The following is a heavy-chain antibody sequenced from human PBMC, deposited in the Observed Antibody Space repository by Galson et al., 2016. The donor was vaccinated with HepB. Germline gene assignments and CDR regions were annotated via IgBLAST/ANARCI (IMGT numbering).Heavy chain of an antibody. D-gene: IGHD4-17*01. J-gene: IGHJ5*02. V-gene: IGHV3-7*01. CDR2: INQDGFET. CDR3: AGSGEHS. CDR1: GFTFNYYW. Sequence: SLRLSCATSGFTFNYYWMTWVRQAPGKGLEWVANINQDGFETYYVGSVEGRFTISRDNAKKSLYLQMDSLRAEDTAVYYCAGSGEHSWGQGTLVTVSS.